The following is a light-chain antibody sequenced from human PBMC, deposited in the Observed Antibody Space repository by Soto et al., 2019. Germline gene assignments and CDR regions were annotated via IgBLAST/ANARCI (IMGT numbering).Light chain of an antibody. CDR1: QSLRNNY. J-gene: IGKJ1*01. CDR2: GAS. V-gene: IGKV3-20*01. Sequence: EIVLTQSPGTLSLSPGERATLSCWASQSLRNNYLAWYQQGPGQAPRLLIYGASNRAADIPDRFSGSGSGTDFTLTISRLEPEDFAVYYCHQSAASPSTFGQGTKVEIK. CDR3: HQSAASPST.